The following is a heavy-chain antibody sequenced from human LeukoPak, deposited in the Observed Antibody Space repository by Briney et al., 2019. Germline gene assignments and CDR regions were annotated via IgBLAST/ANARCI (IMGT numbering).Heavy chain of an antibody. CDR1: GGSMSNYY. V-gene: IGHV4-59*06. CDR2: IYYSGST. D-gene: IGHD3-10*01. Sequence: SETLSLTCIVSGGSMSNYYWSWIRQHPGKGLEWIGYIYYSGSTYYNPSLKSRVTMSVDTSQNQFSVKLSSVTAADTAVYYCARDSGNYYGMDVWGQGTTVTVSS. CDR3: ARDSGNYYGMDV. J-gene: IGHJ6*02.